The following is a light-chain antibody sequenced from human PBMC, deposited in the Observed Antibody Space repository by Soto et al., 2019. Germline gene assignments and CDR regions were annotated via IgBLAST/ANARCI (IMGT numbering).Light chain of an antibody. CDR2: DVS. V-gene: IGKV3-15*01. CDR1: QNVGSN. Sequence: EIVMTQSPATLSVSPGERATLSCRASQNVGSNLAWYQQKPVQAPRLLIYDVSTRVTGLPARFSGSGYGTEFTLTVSSLQSEDFAVYYYQEYNNWPPWTFGQGTKVEIK. J-gene: IGKJ1*01. CDR3: QEYNNWPPWT.